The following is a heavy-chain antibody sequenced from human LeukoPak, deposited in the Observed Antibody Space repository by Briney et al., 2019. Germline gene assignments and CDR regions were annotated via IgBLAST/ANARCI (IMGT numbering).Heavy chain of an antibody. V-gene: IGHV3-23*01. Sequence: GGSLRLSCAAAGFTFNNYAMSWVRQAPGKGLKWVSGISSGGSTYYADSVKGRFTISRDNTKNTLYLQMNSLRAEDTAVYYCAKDTYSTSPYYFDYWGQGTLVTVSS. CDR1: GFTFNNYA. CDR3: AKDTYSTSPYYFDY. CDR2: ISSGGST. J-gene: IGHJ4*02. D-gene: IGHD1-26*01.